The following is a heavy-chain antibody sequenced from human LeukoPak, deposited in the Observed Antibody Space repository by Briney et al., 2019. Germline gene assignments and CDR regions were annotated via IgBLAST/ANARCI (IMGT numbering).Heavy chain of an antibody. D-gene: IGHD3-22*01. J-gene: IGHJ4*02. CDR3: AREWGLESSGYYYAY. CDR2: ITPIFGTA. CDR1: GGTFSRFT. V-gene: IGHV1-69*13. Sequence: ASVKVSCKASGGTFSRFTISWVRQAPGQGFEWMGGITPIFGTANFAQKFQGRVSITADESTSTAFMELSSLRSEDTAVYYCAREWGLESSGYYYAYWGQGTLATVSS.